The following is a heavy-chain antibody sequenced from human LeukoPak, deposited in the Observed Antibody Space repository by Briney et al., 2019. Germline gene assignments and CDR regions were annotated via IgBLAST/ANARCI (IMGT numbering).Heavy chain of an antibody. Sequence: ASVKVSCKAAGYTFTSYYMHWVRQAPGQGLEWMGIINPSGGSTSYAQKFQGRVTMTRDTSTSTVYMELSSLRSEDTAVYYCATELFQYYASSGYPSDYGGQGPLVTVSP. CDR3: ATELFQYYASSGYPSDY. V-gene: IGHV1-46*01. D-gene: IGHD3-22*01. CDR1: GYTFTSYY. J-gene: IGHJ4*02. CDR2: INPSGGST.